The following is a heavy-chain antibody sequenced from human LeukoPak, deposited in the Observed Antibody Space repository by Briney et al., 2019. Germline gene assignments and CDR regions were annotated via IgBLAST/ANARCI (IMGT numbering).Heavy chain of an antibody. CDR2: IRSKANSYAT. CDR3: TRRGDFWSGYYKAGTDY. Sequence: GGSLRLSCAASGFTFSGSAMHWVRQASGKGLEWVGRIRSKANSYATAYAASVKGRFTISRDDSKNTAYLQMNSLKTEGTAVYYCTRRGDFWSGYYKAGTDYWGQGTLVTVSS. CDR1: GFTFSGSA. V-gene: IGHV3-73*01. D-gene: IGHD3-3*01. J-gene: IGHJ4*02.